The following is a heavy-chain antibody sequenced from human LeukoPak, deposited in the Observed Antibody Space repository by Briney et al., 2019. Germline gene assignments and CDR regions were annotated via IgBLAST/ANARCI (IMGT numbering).Heavy chain of an antibody. V-gene: IGHV3-23*01. D-gene: IGHD2-15*01. J-gene: IGHJ4*02. CDR1: GFTFSSYA. Sequence: GGSLRLSCAASGFTFSSYAMSCVRQAPGKGLECVSAISGSGADTYYVDSVKGRFSISRDNSKNTLYLQMNSLRVEDTALYYCAKDLGAGGGSCFNYWGQGTLVTVSS. CDR3: AKDLGAGGGSCFNY. CDR2: ISGSGADT.